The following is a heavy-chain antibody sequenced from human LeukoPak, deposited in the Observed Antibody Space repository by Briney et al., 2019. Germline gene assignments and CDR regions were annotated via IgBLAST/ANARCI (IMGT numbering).Heavy chain of an antibody. CDR1: GSAVTSNY. V-gene: IGHV3-66*01. D-gene: IGHD2-2*03. CDR2: IFADGKT. J-gene: IGHJ4*02. CDR3: ARLDRAGYYLPYYFDY. Sequence: GGSLRLSCTASGSAVTSNYMNWVRQSPGKGLEWVSVIFADGKTHYADSVKGRFSISRDSSNNTLFLQMKSLRAEDTAVYFCARLDRAGYYLPYYFDYWGQGTRVTVSS.